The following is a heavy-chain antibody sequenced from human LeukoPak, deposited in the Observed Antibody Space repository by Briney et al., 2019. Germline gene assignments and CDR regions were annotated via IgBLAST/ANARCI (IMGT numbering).Heavy chain of an antibody. CDR2: INHSGST. D-gene: IGHD6-19*01. Sequence: SETLSLTCAVYGGSFSGYYWSWIRQPPGKGLEWIGEINHSGSTNYNPSLKSRDTISVDTSKNQFSLKLSSVTAADTAVYYCASYSSGIFDYWGQGTLVTVSS. CDR1: GGSFSGYY. V-gene: IGHV4-34*01. CDR3: ASYSSGIFDY. J-gene: IGHJ4*02.